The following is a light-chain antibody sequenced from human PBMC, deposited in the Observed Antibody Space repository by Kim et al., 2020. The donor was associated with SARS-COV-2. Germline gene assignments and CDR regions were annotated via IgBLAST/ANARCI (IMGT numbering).Light chain of an antibody. V-gene: IGLV2-14*03. CDR1: TSDVVHDNY. J-gene: IGLJ2*01. CDR2: LAT. CDR3: SSSTTTDTVA. Sequence: GQSLTISCSGTTSDVVHDNYFSWYRQQPDNAPKLIIYLATKRPSGISNRFSASKSGNTASLTISGLQADDEAHYFCSSSTTTDTVAFGGGTQLTVL.